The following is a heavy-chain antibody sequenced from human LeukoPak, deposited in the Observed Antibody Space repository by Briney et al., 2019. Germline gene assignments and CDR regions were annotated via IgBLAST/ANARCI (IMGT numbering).Heavy chain of an antibody. D-gene: IGHD3-9*01. CDR3: AKSRFPAATSVLRYYGY. V-gene: IGHV3-23*01. CDR2: ISGSGGST. CDR1: GFTFSGYA. Sequence: GGSLRLSCAASGFTFSGYAMSWVRQAPGKGLEWVSAISGSGGSTYYADSVKGRFTISRDNSKNTLYLQMNSLRAEDTAVYYCAKSRFPAATSVLRYYGYWGQGTLVTVSS. J-gene: IGHJ4*02.